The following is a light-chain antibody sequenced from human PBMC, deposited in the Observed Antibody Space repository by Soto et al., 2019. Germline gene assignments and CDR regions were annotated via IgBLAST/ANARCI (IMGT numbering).Light chain of an antibody. CDR3: QQYYSTPFT. CDR1: QSVLYSSNNKNY. CDR2: WAS. V-gene: IGKV4-1*01. J-gene: IGKJ3*01. Sequence: DIVMTQSPDSLAVSLGERATINCKSSQSVLYSSNNKNYLAWYQQKPGQPPKLLIYWASTRESGVPDRFSGRGSGTDFTLTISSLQAEDVAVYYCQQYYSTPFTFGPGTKVGIK.